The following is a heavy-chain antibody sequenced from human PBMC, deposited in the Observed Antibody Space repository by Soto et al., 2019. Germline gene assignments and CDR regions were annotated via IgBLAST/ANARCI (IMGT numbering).Heavy chain of an antibody. J-gene: IGHJ5*02. D-gene: IGHD6-13*01. CDR2: IGSGSP. V-gene: IGHV3-23*01. CDR1: GFTFSGYA. Sequence: EVQLLESGGGLVQPGGSLRLSCAASGFTFSGYAMSWVRQAPGKGLEWVSAIGSGSPFYADSVKGRFTISRDNANSMLYLQMHSLRADATAVYFCAQDLGSSWYHYNSFAPGGQGTLVTVSS. CDR3: AQDLGSSWYHYNSFAP.